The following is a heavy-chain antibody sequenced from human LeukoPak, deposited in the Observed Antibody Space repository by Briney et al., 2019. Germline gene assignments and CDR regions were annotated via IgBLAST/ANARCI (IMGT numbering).Heavy chain of an antibody. CDR1: GGSISSYY. D-gene: IGHD4-23*01. J-gene: IGHJ6*03. CDR3: ARAAATTVVTPGGYYYYYYMDV. Sequence: SETLSLTCTVSGGSISSYYWSWIRQPPGKGLEWIGYIYYSGSTNYNPSPKSRVTISVDTSKNQFSLKLSSVTAADTAVYYCARAAATTVVTPGGYYYYYYMDVWGKGTTVTVSS. CDR2: IYYSGST. V-gene: IGHV4-59*01.